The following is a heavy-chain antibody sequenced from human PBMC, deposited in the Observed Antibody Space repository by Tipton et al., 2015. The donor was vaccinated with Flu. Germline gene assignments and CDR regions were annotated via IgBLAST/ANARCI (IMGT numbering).Heavy chain of an antibody. D-gene: IGHD3-10*02. CDR1: GGSIRSSSYY. J-gene: IGHJ4*02. CDR3: ARLSYYDVDLKNFYFDY. V-gene: IGHV4-39*01. CDR2: IYYTGTT. Sequence: TLSLTCAVSGGSIRSSSYYWSWIRQPPGKGLEWIGSIYYTGTTHYNPSLKSRVTISVDTSRNQVSLKVNSATAADTAVYYCARLSYYDVDLKNFYFDYWGQGALVTVSS.